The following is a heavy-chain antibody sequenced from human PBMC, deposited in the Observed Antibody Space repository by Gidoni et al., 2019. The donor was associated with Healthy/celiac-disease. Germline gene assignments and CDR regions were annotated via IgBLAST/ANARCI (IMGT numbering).Heavy chain of an antibody. CDR2: ISYDGSNK. J-gene: IGHJ6*02. V-gene: IGHV3-30-3*01. D-gene: IGHD6-13*01. CDR1: GIAFSSDA. CDR3: ARVTDSSSSRESAGEDYYYGMDV. Sequence: QVQLVESGGGGVQPGRSMRLSGAARGIAFSSDARHWVRQAPGKGLEWVAVISYDGSNKYYADSVKGRFTISRDNSKNTLYLQMNSLRAEDTAVYYCARVTDSSSSRESAGEDYYYGMDVWGQGTTVTVSS.